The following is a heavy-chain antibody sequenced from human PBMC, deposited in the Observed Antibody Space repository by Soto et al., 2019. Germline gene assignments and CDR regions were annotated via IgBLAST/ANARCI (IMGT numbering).Heavy chain of an antibody. J-gene: IGHJ4*02. Sequence: QVQLVESGGGVVQPGRSLRLSCAASGFTFSSYGMHWVRQAPGKGLEWVAVISYDGSNKYYADSVKGRFTISRDNSKNTLYLQMNSLRAEDTAVYYCAKAYYYDSSGGVGYCGQGTLVTVSS. V-gene: IGHV3-30*18. CDR1: GFTFSSYG. CDR3: AKAYYYDSSGGVGY. D-gene: IGHD3-22*01. CDR2: ISYDGSNK.